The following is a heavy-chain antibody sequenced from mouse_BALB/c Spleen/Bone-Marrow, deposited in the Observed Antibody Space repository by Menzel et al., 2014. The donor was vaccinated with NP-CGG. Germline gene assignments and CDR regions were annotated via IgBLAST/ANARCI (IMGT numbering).Heavy chain of an antibody. D-gene: IGHD2-2*01. CDR2: ISSGGST. J-gene: IGHJ3*01. CDR3: AREGDGYDPAWFAY. CDR1: GFTFSSYA. Sequence: EVKVVESGGGLVKPGGSLKLSCAASGFTFSSYAMSWVRQTPEKRLEWVASISSGGSTYYPDSVRGRFTISRDTARNILYLQMSSLRSEDTAMYYCAREGDGYDPAWFAYWGQGTLVTVSA. V-gene: IGHV5-6-5*01.